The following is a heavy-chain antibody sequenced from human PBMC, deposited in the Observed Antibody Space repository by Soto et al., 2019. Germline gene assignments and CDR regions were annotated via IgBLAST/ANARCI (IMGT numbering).Heavy chain of an antibody. Sequence: QVQLVQSGAEVKKPGSSVKVSCKASGGTFNNNAISWVRQAPGQGLEWMGGIIPILGTANYAQKFRGRVTITADESTSTGYMDLSSLRSEDTAVYYCARPYDSSDYYGGGMDVWGQGTTVPVSS. CDR1: GGTFNNNA. D-gene: IGHD3-22*01. CDR2: IIPILGTA. CDR3: ARPYDSSDYYGGGMDV. V-gene: IGHV1-69*01. J-gene: IGHJ6*02.